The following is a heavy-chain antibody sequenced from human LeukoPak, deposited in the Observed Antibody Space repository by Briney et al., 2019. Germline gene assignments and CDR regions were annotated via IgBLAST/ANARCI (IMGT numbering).Heavy chain of an antibody. J-gene: IGHJ4*02. Sequence: SETLSLTCAVYGGSFSGYYWSWIRQPPGKGLEWIGEINHSGSTNYNPSLKSRVTISVDTSKNQFSLKLSSVTAADTAVYYCARVGEYSSSSAVDYWGQGTLVTVSS. CDR3: ARVGEYSSSSAVDY. V-gene: IGHV4-34*01. CDR1: GGSFSGYY. D-gene: IGHD6-6*01. CDR2: INHSGST.